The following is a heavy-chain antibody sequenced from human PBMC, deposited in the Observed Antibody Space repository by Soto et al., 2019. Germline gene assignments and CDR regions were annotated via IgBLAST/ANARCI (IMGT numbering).Heavy chain of an antibody. Sequence: SETLSLTCTVSGGSISSSSYYWGWIRQPPGKGLEWIGYIYYSGSTNYNPSLKSRVTISVDTSKNQFSLKLSSVTAADTAVYYCARIPFGVVAFDIWGQGTMVTVSS. V-gene: IGHV4-61*05. D-gene: IGHD3-3*01. CDR2: IYYSGST. CDR3: ARIPFGVVAFDI. J-gene: IGHJ3*02. CDR1: GGSISSSSYY.